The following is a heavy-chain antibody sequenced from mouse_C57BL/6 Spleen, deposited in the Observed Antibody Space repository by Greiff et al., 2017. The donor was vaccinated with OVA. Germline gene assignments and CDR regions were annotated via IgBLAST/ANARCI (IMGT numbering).Heavy chain of an antibody. J-gene: IGHJ1*03. Sequence: LVESGGGLVQPKGSLKLSCAASGFTFNTYAMHWVRQAPGKGLEWVARIRSKSSNYATYYADSVKDRFTISRDDSQSMLYLQMNNLKTEDTAMYYCVRGGVVARYWYFDVWGTGTTVTVSS. V-gene: IGHV10-3*01. D-gene: IGHD1-1*01. CDR2: IRSKSSNYAT. CDR3: VRGGVVARYWYFDV. CDR1: GFTFNTYA.